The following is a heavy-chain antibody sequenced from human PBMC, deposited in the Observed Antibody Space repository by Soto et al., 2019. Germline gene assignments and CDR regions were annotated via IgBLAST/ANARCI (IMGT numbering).Heavy chain of an antibody. CDR2: IIPIAGVA. V-gene: IGHV1-69*04. J-gene: IGHJ4*02. D-gene: IGHD6-13*01. CDR1: GDSFNSNT. Sequence: GASVKVSCKVSGDSFNSNTISWVRQAPGQGPEWMGRIIPIAGVANYAQRFQGRVTITADRSTSTAYMELNSLRAEDTAVYYCAKDPQQLIVYFDYWGQGTQVTVSS. CDR3: AKDPQQLIVYFDY.